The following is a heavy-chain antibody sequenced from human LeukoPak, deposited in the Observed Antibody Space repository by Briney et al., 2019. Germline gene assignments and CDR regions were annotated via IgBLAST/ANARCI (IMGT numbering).Heavy chain of an antibody. J-gene: IGHJ3*02. CDR3: ARMDSGYSYGLEI. V-gene: IGHV1-69*04. CDR1: GYTFTSYD. CDR2: IIPILGIA. D-gene: IGHD5-18*01. Sequence: SVKVSCKASGYTFTSYDISWVRQAPGQGLEWMGRIIPILGIANYAQKFQGRVTITADKSTSTAYMELSSLRSEDTAVYYCARMDSGYSYGLEIWGQGTMVTVSS.